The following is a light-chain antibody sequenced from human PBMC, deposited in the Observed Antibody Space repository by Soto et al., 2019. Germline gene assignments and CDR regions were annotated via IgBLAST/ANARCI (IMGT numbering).Light chain of an antibody. CDR2: DDS. CDR1: NIGSKS. Sequence: SYELTQPPSVSVAPGQTAGITCGGNNIGSKSVHWYQQKPGQAPVLVVYDDSDRPSGIPERFSGSNSGNTATLTISRVEAGDEADYYCQVWDSSSEDVVFGGGTQLTVL. J-gene: IGLJ2*01. V-gene: IGLV3-21*02. CDR3: QVWDSSSEDVV.